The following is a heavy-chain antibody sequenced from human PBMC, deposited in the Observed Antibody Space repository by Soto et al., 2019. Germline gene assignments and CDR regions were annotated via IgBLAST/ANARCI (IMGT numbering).Heavy chain of an antibody. J-gene: IGHJ3*02. Sequence: SETLSLTCTVSGGSISGSSYSWGWIRQPPGKGLEWIATISYSGGTYYNPSLKSRVTIYVDTSNNQFSLKLTSLTAADTAVYYCARQGAGGRAFDIWGQGTMVTVSS. CDR1: GGSISGSSYS. D-gene: IGHD3-10*01. CDR2: ISYSGGT. CDR3: ARQGAGGRAFDI. V-gene: IGHV4-39*01.